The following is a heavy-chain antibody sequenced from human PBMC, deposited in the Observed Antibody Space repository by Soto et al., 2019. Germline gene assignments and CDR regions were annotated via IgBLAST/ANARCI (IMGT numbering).Heavy chain of an antibody. J-gene: IGHJ4*02. D-gene: IGHD3-10*01. CDR2: ISGSGGST. V-gene: IGHV3-23*01. Sequence: EVQLLESGGGLVQPGGSLRLSCAASGFTFSSYAMSWVRQAPGKGLEWVSAISGSGGSTYYADSVKGRFTISRDNSQNPLYLQMNSLRAEDTAVYYCAKDRVRGVRPFEIDYWGQGTLVTVSS. CDR1: GFTFSSYA. CDR3: AKDRVRGVRPFEIDY.